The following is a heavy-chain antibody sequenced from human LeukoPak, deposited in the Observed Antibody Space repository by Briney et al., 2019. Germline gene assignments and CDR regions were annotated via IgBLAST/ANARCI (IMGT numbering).Heavy chain of an antibody. V-gene: IGHV3-21*01. D-gene: IGHD2-8*01. CDR2: IDSNSNFM. J-gene: IGHJ3*02. CDR1: GFTFGLYS. CDR3: ARGGRANGVYDAFDI. Sequence: GGSLRLSCAASGFTFGLYSMTWVRQAPGKGLEWVSLIDSNSNFMNYADSVKGRFTISRDNAKKSLYLQMNTLRAEDTALYYCARGGRANGVYDAFDIWGQGTMVTVSS.